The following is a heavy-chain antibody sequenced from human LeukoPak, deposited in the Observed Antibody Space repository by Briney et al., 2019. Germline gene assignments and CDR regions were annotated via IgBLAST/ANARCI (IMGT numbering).Heavy chain of an antibody. J-gene: IGHJ4*02. Sequence: GASVKVSCKASGYTFTSYDINWVRQATGQGLEWMGWMNPNSGNTGYAQKFQGRVTITRNTSISTAYMELSSLRSEDTAVYHCATSRGSSTSCYDYWGQGTLVTVPS. CDR1: GYTFTSYD. CDR3: ATSRGSSTSCYDY. CDR2: MNPNSGNT. V-gene: IGHV1-8*03. D-gene: IGHD2-2*01.